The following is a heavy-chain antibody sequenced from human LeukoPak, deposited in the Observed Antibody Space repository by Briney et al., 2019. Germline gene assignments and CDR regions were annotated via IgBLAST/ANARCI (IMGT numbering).Heavy chain of an antibody. J-gene: IGHJ6*02. CDR3: ARERIYFGSGGDLRDARLFYYYGMDV. D-gene: IGHD3-10*01. Sequence: GGSLRLSCVASAFSVSSNCMTWVRQAPGGGLEWVSVIYSDGSTYYSGSVKGRFTISRDSSKNTLYLQMNNLRAEDTAVYYCARERIYFGSGGDLRDARLFYYYGMDVWGQGTTVTVSS. CDR2: IYSDGST. V-gene: IGHV3-53*01. CDR1: AFSVSSNC.